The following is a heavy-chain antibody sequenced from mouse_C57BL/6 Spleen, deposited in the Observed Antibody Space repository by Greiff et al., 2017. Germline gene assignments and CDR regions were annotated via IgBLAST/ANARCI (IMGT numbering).Heavy chain of an antibody. CDR3: AIERVTTVVAPYFDV. V-gene: IGHV14-3*01. D-gene: IGHD1-1*01. CDR1: GFNIKNTY. Sequence: VQLKQSVAELVRPGASVKLSCTASGFNIKNTYMHWVKQRPEQGLEWIGRIDPANGNTKYAPKFQGKATITADTSSNTAYLQLSSLTSEDTAIXYCAIERVTTVVAPYFDVWGTGTTVTVSS. CDR2: IDPANGNT. J-gene: IGHJ1*03.